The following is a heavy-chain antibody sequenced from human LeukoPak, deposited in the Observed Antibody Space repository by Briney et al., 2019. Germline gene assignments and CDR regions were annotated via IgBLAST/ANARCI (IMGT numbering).Heavy chain of an antibody. V-gene: IGHV3-21*01. J-gene: IGHJ4*02. CDR3: ARGASRADY. CDR1: GFTFRSYN. CDR2: ISSSSSYI. Sequence: TGGSLRLSCAASGFTFRSYNMNWVRQAPGKRPEWASSISSSSSYIYYADSVKGRFTISRDNAKNSLYLQMNSLRAEDTALYYCARGASRADYWGQGTLVTVSS.